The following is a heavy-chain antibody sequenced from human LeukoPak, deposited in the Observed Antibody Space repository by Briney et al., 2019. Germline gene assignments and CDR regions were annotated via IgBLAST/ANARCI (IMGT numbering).Heavy chain of an antibody. D-gene: IGHD3-9*01. J-gene: IGHJ4*02. V-gene: IGHV4-38-2*01. CDR2: IYHTGST. Sequence: PSETLSLTCAVSGYFISSGYYWGWIRQPPGKGAEVIGSIYHTGSTYYNPSLKSRVTISVDTSKNQFSLKLRSVTAADTAVYYCARLTYFDWMKGFDYWGQGTLVTVSS. CDR3: ARLTYFDWMKGFDY. CDR1: GYFISSGYY.